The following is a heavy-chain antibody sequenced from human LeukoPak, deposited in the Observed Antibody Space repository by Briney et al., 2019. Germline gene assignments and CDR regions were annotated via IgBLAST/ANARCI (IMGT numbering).Heavy chain of an antibody. D-gene: IGHD2-2*01. CDR1: GGSFSGYY. V-gene: IGHV4-34*01. CDR3: ARSDCSSTSCYAFDI. CDR2: MNHSGST. Sequence: PSETLSLTCAVYGGSFSGYYWSWIRQPPGKGLEWIGEMNHSGSTNYNPSPKSRVTISVDTSKNQFSLKLSSVTAADTAVYYCARSDCSSTSCYAFDIWGQGTMVTVSS. J-gene: IGHJ3*02.